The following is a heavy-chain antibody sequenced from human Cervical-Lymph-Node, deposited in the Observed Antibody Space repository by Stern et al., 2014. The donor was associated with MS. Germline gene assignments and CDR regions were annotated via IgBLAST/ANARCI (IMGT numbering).Heavy chain of an antibody. D-gene: IGHD3-16*01. V-gene: IGHV3-21*01. Sequence: EVQLVESGGGLVKPGGSLRLSCEASGFSFSDYSMNWVRQAPGKGLEWVSSISSNSTYIFYADTVKRRFTISRDNAQNSLFLQMHSLRAEDTAVYYCVRRGGIKYFDYWGQGTLVTVSS. CDR2: ISSNSTYI. CDR3: VRRGGIKYFDY. J-gene: IGHJ4*02. CDR1: GFSFSDYS.